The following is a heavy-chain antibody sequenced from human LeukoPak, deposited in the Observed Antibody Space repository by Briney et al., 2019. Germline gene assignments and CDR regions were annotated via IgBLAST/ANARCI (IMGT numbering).Heavy chain of an antibody. V-gene: IGHV3-9*01. D-gene: IGHD2-21*01. CDR3: ARDRLLDY. Sequence: PGRSLRLSCAASGFTFDDYAVHWVRQAPGKGLEWVSGISWNSGSIGYADSVKGRFTISRDNSKNTLYLQMNSLRAEDTAVYYCARDRLLDYWGQGTLVTVSS. J-gene: IGHJ4*02. CDR1: GFTFDDYA. CDR2: ISWNSGSI.